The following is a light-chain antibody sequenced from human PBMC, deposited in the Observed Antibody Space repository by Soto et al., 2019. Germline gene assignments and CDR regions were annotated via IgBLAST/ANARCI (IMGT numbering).Light chain of an antibody. J-gene: IGKJ5*01. CDR3: QQYHNWPIT. V-gene: IGKV1-39*01. CDR1: QSISNH. Sequence: DIQMTQSPSSLSASVEDRVIITCRASQSISNHLNWYQQKPGKAPKLLLFAASSLQSGVPSRFSGSRSGPEFTLTISSLQSEDFAVYYCQQYHNWPITFGQGTRLEIK. CDR2: AAS.